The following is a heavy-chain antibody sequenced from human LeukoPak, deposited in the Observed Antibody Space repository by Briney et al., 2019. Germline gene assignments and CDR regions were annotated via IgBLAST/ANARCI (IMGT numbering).Heavy chain of an antibody. CDR3: ARGTSYNWNDNTYYYYGMDV. D-gene: IGHD1-1*01. J-gene: IGHJ6*04. CDR2: ISAYNGNT. CDR1: GYTFTSYG. Sequence: GSVKVSCKASGYTFTSYGISWVRQAPGQGLEWMGWISAYNGNTNYAQKLEGRVTMTTDTSTSTAYMELRSLRSDDTAVYYCARGTSYNWNDNTYYYYGMDVWGEGTTVTVSA. V-gene: IGHV1-18*01.